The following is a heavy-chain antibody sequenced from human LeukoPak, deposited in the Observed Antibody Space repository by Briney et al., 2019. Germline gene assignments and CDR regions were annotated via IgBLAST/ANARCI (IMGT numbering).Heavy chain of an antibody. CDR1: GGSISSYY. V-gene: IGHV4-59*01. CDR3: ARAPRGESDAASGFYGVDV. J-gene: IGHJ6*02. CDR2: IYYSGST. Sequence: PSETLSLTCTVSGGSISSYYWSWIRQPPGKGLEWIGYIYYSGSTNYNPSLKSRVTISVDPSTNQFSLKLNSVTAADTAIYYCARAPRGESDAASGFYGVDVWGQGTTVTVSS. D-gene: IGHD3-22*01.